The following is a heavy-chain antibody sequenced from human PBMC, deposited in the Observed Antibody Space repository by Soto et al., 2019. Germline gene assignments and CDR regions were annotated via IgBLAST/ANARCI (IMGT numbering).Heavy chain of an antibody. Sequence: EVQLLESGGGLVQPGGSLRLSCAASGFTFSSYAMSWVRQAPGKGLEWVSAISGSGGSTYYADSVKGRFTISRDNSKNTLYLHMNSLRAEDTAVYYCAKDRIQLWFRDSYYYYYGMDVWGQGTTVTVSS. D-gene: IGHD5-18*01. CDR2: ISGSGGST. J-gene: IGHJ6*02. V-gene: IGHV3-23*01. CDR3: AKDRIQLWFRDSYYYYYGMDV. CDR1: GFTFSSYA.